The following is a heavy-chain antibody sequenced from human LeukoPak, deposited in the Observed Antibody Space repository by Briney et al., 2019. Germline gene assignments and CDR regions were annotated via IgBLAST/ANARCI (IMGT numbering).Heavy chain of an antibody. CDR2: IYHSGST. CDR1: GGSIGSGGYS. D-gene: IGHD4-17*01. J-gene: IGHJ5*02. V-gene: IGHV4-30-2*01. CDR3: ARVSRAVRKNWFDP. Sequence: SQTLSLTCAVSGGSIGSGGYSWSWIRQPPGKGLEWIGYIYHSGSTYYNPSLKSRVTISVDRSKNQFSLKLSSVTAADTAVYYCARVSRAVRKNWFDPWGQGTLVTVSS.